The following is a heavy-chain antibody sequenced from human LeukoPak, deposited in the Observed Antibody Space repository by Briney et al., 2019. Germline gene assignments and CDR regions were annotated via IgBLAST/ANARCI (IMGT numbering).Heavy chain of an antibody. CDR1: GFTFTTYW. V-gene: IGHV3-7*05. Sequence: PGGALRLSRARSGFTFTTYWMSWVRPAPPKGLAWVANINQDGSEKYYVAPVKGRFTIYRENAKNSMYVQMNSLRAEDTAVYYCARGFDGYYGFDIWGQGTMVTVSS. J-gene: IGHJ3*02. CDR3: ARGFDGYYGFDI. CDR2: INQDGSEK. D-gene: IGHD5-24*01.